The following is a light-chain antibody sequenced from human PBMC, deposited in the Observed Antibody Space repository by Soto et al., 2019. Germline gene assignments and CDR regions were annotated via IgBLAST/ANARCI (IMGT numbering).Light chain of an antibody. J-gene: IGKJ1*01. CDR3: QHYNSYSEA. CDR2: STS. Sequence: DIQMTQSPSSLSASVGDRVTITCRANQGIRDALGWYQQKPGKVPKRLIYSTSRLQSGVPSRFSGSGSETEFTLTISSLQPDDFATYYCQHYNSYSEAFGQGTKVELK. CDR1: QGIRDA. V-gene: IGKV1-17*01.